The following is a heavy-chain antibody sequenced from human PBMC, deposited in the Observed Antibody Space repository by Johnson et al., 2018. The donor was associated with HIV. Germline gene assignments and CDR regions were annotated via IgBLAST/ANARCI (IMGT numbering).Heavy chain of an antibody. CDR3: AGSRDCGGGSCPDAFDI. J-gene: IGHJ3*02. D-gene: IGHD2-15*01. CDR2: ISTSDGTI. CDR1: GFTFSNAW. Sequence: QVQLVESGGGLVQPGGSLRLSCAASGFTFSNAWMSWVRQAPGKGLEWVSYISTSDGTIYSADTVKGRFSISRDNAKKSVYLQMNSLRAEDTAVYYCAGSRDCGGGSCPDAFDIWGQWTMVTVSS. V-gene: IGHV3-11*04.